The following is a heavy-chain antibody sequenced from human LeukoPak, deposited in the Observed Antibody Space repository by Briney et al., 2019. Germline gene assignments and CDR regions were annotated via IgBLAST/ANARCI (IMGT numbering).Heavy chain of an antibody. CDR1: GGSISAYY. CDR3: ARRLRTYFDY. Sequence: PSETLSLTCAVSGGSISAYYWNWIRQPPGKGLEWIGYIFTGSTTYNPSLKSRVTISVDTSKNQFSLKLSSVTAADTAVYYCARRLRTYFDYWGQGSLVTVSS. J-gene: IGHJ4*02. CDR2: IFTGST. V-gene: IGHV4-4*09.